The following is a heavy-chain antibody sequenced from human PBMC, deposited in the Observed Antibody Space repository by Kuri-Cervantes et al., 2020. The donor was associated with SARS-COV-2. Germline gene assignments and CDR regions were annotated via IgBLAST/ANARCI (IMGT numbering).Heavy chain of an antibody. CDR1: GFTFSSYA. J-gene: IGHJ6*03. V-gene: IGHV3-23*01. D-gene: IGHD6-19*01. Sequence: GESLKISCVASGFTFSSYAMSWVRQAPGQGLEWVSGISDSGDSTNYADSVKGRFTISRDNSKNTVYLEMDSLRADDTAVYYCAKDQLEQWLVYYYYMDAWGKGTAVTVSS. CDR3: AKDQLEQWLVYYYYMDA. CDR2: ISDSGDST.